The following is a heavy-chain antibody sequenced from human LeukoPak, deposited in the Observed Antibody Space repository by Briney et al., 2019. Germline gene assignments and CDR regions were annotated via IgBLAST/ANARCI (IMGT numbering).Heavy chain of an antibody. J-gene: IGHJ4*02. V-gene: IGHV3-74*01. CDR1: GFTFSSYW. CDR3: ARVSNWNSPFDY. Sequence: GGSLRLSCAASGFTFSSYWMHWVRHAPGKGLVWVSRINSDGSSTSYADSVKGRFTISRDNARNTLYLQMNSLRAEDTAVYYCARVSNWNSPFDYWGQGTLVTVSS. CDR2: INSDGSST. D-gene: IGHD1-7*01.